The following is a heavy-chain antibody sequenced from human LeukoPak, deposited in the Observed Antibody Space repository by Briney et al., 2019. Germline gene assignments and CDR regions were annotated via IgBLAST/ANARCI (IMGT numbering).Heavy chain of an antibody. CDR3: ARGGVIAVAGNDFDY. Sequence: GASVKVSCKASGYTFTGYYMHWVRQAPGQGLEWMGWINPNSGGTNYAQKFQGRVTMTRDTSISTAYMELSRLRSDDTAVYYCARGGVIAVAGNDFDYWGQGTLVTVSS. CDR1: GYTFTGYY. J-gene: IGHJ4*02. V-gene: IGHV1-2*02. D-gene: IGHD6-19*01. CDR2: INPNSGGT.